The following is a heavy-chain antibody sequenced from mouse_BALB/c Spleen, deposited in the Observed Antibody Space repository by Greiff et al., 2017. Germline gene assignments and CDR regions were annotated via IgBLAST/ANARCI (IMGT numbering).Heavy chain of an antibody. D-gene: IGHD2-10*02. CDR2: ISNKANGYTT. CDR3: ARGEYGNRAMDY. Sequence: EVQLQESGGGLVQPGGSLRLSCATSGFTFTDYYMHWVRQTPGKALEWMGFISNKANGYTTEYSASVKGRFAISRDNSQSILYLQIKTLRAEDSAAYYCARGEYGNRAMDYWGQGTSVTVSS. J-gene: IGHJ4*01. V-gene: IGHV7-3*02. CDR1: GFTFTDYY.